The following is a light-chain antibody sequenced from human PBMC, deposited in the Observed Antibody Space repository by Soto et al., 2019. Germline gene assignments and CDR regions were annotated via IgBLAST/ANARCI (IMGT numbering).Light chain of an antibody. V-gene: IGLV3-21*04. J-gene: IGLJ2*01. CDR2: YDS. CDR1: NIGSKS. Sequence: SYVLTQAPSVSEAPGKTATITCGGNNIGSKSVHWYQQKPGQAPVLVIYYDSDRPSGIPERFSGSNSGSTATLTISRVEAGDEADYYCQVWDIGSGVAFGGGTKVTVL. CDR3: QVWDIGSGVA.